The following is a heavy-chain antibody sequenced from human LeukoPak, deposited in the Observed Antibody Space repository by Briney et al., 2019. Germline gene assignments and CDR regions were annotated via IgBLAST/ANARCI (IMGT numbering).Heavy chain of an antibody. V-gene: IGHV4-38-2*02. CDR1: GYSISSGYH. D-gene: IGHD7-27*01. CDR2: VYRSGST. Sequence: ASETLSLTCVVSGYSISSGYHWGSIRQPPGEGLEWIGSVYRSGSTYYNPSLKSRVTISVDTSKNQISLKVRSVTAADTAVYYCARENWVFDYWGQGILVTVSS. J-gene: IGHJ4*02. CDR3: ARENWVFDY.